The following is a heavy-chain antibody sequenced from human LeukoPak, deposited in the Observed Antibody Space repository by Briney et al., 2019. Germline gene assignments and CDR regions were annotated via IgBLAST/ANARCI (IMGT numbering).Heavy chain of an antibody. D-gene: IGHD3-10*01. V-gene: IGHV4-59*12. J-gene: IGHJ4*02. CDR3: ARGVDYYGV. CDR2: IYYSGST. CDR1: GGSISSYY. Sequence: SETLSLTCTVSGGSISSYYWSWVRQPPGKGLEWIGYIYYSGSTNYNPSLKSRVTISVDTSKKQFSLKLSSVTAADTAVYYCARGVDYYGVWGQGTLVTVSS.